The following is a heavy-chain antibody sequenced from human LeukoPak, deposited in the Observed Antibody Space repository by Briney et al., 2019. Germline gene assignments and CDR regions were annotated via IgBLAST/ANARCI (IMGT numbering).Heavy chain of an antibody. D-gene: IGHD5-18*01. CDR3: ARDTAIFEY. V-gene: IGHV4-59*11. Sequence: SETLSLTCTVSGVSISSHYWSWIRQSPGKGLEWIGYIFNRGSTNYSPSLKSRVTMSVDASKNQFSLKLSSVTAADTAVYYCARDTAIFEYWGQGTLVSVS. CDR2: IFNRGST. J-gene: IGHJ4*02. CDR1: GVSISSHY.